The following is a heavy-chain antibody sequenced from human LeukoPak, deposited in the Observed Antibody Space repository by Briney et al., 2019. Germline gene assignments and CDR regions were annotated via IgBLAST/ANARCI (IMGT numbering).Heavy chain of an antibody. D-gene: IGHD5-12*01. V-gene: IGHV3-11*01. Sequence: GGSLRLSCADSGFTFSDYYMSWIRQAPGRGLEWVSYISSSGSTIYYADSVKGRFTISRDNAKNSLYLQMNSLRAEDTAVYYCARDLVATTRSYYYYYGMDVWGQGTTVTVSS. CDR3: ARDLVATTRSYYYYYGMDV. CDR2: ISSSGSTI. J-gene: IGHJ6*02. CDR1: GFTFSDYY.